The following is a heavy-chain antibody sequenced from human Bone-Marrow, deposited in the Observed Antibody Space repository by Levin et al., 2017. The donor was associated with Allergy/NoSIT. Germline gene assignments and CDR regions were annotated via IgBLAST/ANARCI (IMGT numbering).Heavy chain of an antibody. CDR3: ARDLGY. CDR1: GFTYSSYA. Sequence: LSLTCAASGFTYSSYAMHWVRQAPGKGLEWVAVISYDGSNKYYADSVKGRFTISRDNSKNTLYLQMNSLRAEDTAVYYCARDLGYWGQGTLVTVSS. J-gene: IGHJ4*02. CDR2: ISYDGSNK. V-gene: IGHV3-30*04.